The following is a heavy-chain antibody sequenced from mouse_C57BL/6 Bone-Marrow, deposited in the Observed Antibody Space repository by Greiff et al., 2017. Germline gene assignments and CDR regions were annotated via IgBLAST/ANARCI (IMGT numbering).Heavy chain of an antibody. CDR3: ARERRVYYYGSRYFDV. V-gene: IGHV1-82*01. J-gene: IGHJ1*03. Sequence: QVQLQQSGPELVKPGASVKISCKASGYAFSSSWMNWVKQRPGQGLEWIGRIYPGDGDTNYNGKFKGKATLTADKSSSTAYMQLSSLTSDDSAVYFCARERRVYYYGSRYFDVWGTGTTVTVSS. D-gene: IGHD1-1*01. CDR2: IYPGDGDT. CDR1: GYAFSSSW.